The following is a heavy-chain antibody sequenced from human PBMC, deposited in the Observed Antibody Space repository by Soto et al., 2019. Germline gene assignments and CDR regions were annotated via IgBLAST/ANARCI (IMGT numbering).Heavy chain of an antibody. CDR3: ARLFDTSGWYDY. V-gene: IGHV5-51*01. CDR1: GYSFFSHW. Sequence: LGESLKISCKGSGYSFFSHWIGWVRQMPGKGLEWVGIIYPADSETRYSPSFQGQVTISADKSITTTYLQWSSLKASDTAIYYCARLFDTSGWYDYWGQGTLVTVSS. D-gene: IGHD6-19*01. CDR2: IYPADSET. J-gene: IGHJ4*02.